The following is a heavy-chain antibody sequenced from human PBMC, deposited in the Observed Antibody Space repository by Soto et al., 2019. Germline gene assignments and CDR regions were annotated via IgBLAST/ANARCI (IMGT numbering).Heavy chain of an antibody. D-gene: IGHD5-18*01. CDR3: AKDRRGDTAMVTGNFDY. CDR2: ISGSGGST. V-gene: IGHV3-23*01. Sequence: GGSLRLSCAASGFTFSSYAMSWVRQAPGKGLEWVSAISGSGGSTYYADSVKGRVTISRDNSKNTRYLQMNSLRAEDTAVYYCAKDRRGDTAMVTGNFDYWGQGTLVTVSS. J-gene: IGHJ4*02. CDR1: GFTFSSYA.